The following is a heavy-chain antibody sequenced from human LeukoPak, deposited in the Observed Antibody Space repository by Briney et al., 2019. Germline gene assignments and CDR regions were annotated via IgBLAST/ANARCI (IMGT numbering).Heavy chain of an antibody. CDR1: GFTFSSYA. CDR2: IRGSGGST. D-gene: IGHD6-13*01. CDR3: AKDIAADGASYFDY. V-gene: IGHV3-23*01. J-gene: IGHJ4*02. Sequence: GGSLRLSCAASGFTFSSYAMTWVRQAPGRGLEWVSSIRGSGGSTYYADSVKGRFTISRDNSKNTLYLRMNSLRAEDTAVYYCAKDIAADGASYFDYWGQGTLVTVSS.